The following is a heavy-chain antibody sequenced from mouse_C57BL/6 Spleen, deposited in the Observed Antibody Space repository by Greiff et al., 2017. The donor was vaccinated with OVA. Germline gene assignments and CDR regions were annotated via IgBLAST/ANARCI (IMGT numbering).Heavy chain of an antibody. CDR1: GFTFSSYA. CDR2: ISDGGSYI. D-gene: IGHD4-1*01. CDR3: ARDKDWDDWYLDV. J-gene: IGHJ1*03. Sequence: EVQLVESGGGLVKPGGSLKLSCAASGFTFSSYAMSWVRQTPEQRLEWVATISDGGSYIYYPDNVKGRFTISRDNAKSNLYLQMSHLKSEDRARYDGARDKDWDDWYLDVWGKGTTVTVSS. V-gene: IGHV5-4*01.